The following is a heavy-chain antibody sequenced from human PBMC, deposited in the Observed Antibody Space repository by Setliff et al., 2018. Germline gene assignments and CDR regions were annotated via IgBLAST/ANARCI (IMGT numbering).Heavy chain of an antibody. Sequence: SETLSRTCTVSGGSISSSSYYWGWIRQPPGKGLEWIGSIYYSGSTYYNPSLKSRVTISVDTSKNQFSLKLSSVTAADTAVYYCARLGSARYDSSGYYPDNWFDPWGHGTLVTVSS. D-gene: IGHD3-22*01. J-gene: IGHJ5*02. CDR3: ARLGSARYDSSGYYPDNWFDP. CDR1: GGSISSSSYY. CDR2: IYYSGST. V-gene: IGHV4-39*01.